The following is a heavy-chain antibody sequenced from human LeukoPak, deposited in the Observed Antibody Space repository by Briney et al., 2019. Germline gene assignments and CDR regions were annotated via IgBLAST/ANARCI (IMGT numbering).Heavy chain of an antibody. CDR2: IYSGGST. Sequence: GGSLRLSCAASGFTVSSSFMSWVRQAPGKGLEWVSVIYSGGSTYYADSVKGRFTISRDNSKNTLYLQMNSLRADDTAVYYCVRGRNWFDPWGQGTLVTVSS. J-gene: IGHJ5*02. V-gene: IGHV3-53*01. CDR1: GFTVSSSF. CDR3: VRGRNWFDP.